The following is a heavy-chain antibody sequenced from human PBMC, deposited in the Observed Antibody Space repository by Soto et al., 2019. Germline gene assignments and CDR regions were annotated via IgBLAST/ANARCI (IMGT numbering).Heavy chain of an antibody. CDR2: IYYSGST. CDR1: GRSISSGGYY. V-gene: IGHV4-30-4*02. J-gene: IGHJ5*01. CDR3: ARLGGNSWLDS. Sequence: SDTLSLTCTVSGRSISSGGYYWSWIRQPPGKGLEWIEYIYYSGSTHYKPSLKSRVTISVDTSNSQFSLQLNSVSPYDTAVYYCARLGGNSWLDSWGQGTLVTVSS.